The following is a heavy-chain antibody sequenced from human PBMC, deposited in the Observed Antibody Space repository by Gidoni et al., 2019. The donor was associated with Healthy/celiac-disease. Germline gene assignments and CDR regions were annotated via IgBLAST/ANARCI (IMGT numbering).Heavy chain of an antibody. V-gene: IGHV4-34*01. D-gene: IGHD6-13*01. CDR2: INHSGRT. Sequence: QVQLQQWGAGLLKPSETLSLTCAVYGGSFSGYYWSWIRQPPGKGLEWIGEINHSGRTNYNPSLKSRGTISVDTSKNQFSLKLSSVTAAYTAVYYCARGRSRGRPHNWFDPGGQGTLVTVSS. CDR1: GGSFSGYY. CDR3: ARGRSRGRPHNWFDP. J-gene: IGHJ5*02.